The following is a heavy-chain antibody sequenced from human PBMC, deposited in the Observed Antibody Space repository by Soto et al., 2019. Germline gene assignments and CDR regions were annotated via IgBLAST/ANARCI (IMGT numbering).Heavy chain of an antibody. CDR2: ITASGGTR. V-gene: IGHV3-23*01. D-gene: IGHD6-19*01. Sequence: EVQLLESGGGLVQPGGSLRLSCTPSGFTFSSYAMNWVRQAPGKGLEWVSAITASGGTRYYADSVKGRFTISRDNSKNTLYLQMNSLRAEDTAIYYCAKGPLGAGAGTERYFDYWGQGTLVTVSS. CDR1: GFTFSSYA. J-gene: IGHJ4*02. CDR3: AKGPLGAGAGTERYFDY.